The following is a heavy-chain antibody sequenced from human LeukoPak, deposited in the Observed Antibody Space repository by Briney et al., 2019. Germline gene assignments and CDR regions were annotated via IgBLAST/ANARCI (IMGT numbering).Heavy chain of an antibody. J-gene: IGHJ4*02. V-gene: IGHV3-23*01. CDR2: ISGSGGST. CDR1: GFTFSSYA. Sequence: GGSLRLSCAASGFTFSSYAMSWVRQAPGKGLEWVSAISGSGGSTYYADSVKGRFTISRDNSKNTLYLQMNSLRAEDTAVYYCAKEGHTIFGVVQGGFDYWGQGTLVTVSS. CDR3: AKEGHTIFGVVQGGFDY. D-gene: IGHD3-3*01.